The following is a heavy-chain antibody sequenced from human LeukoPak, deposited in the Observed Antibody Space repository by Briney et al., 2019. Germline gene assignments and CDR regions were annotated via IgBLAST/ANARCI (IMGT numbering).Heavy chain of an antibody. CDR3: AKEPPTYYYDSSGPYGAFDI. CDR1: GFPLRNYA. J-gene: IGHJ3*02. D-gene: IGHD3-22*01. V-gene: IGHV3-23*01. CDR2: INGSGGST. Sequence: GGSLRLSCAASGFPLRNYAMSWVRQAPGKGLEWVSDINGSGGSTYYADSVKGRFTISRDNSKNTLYLQMNSLRAEDTAVYYCAKEPPTYYYDSSGPYGAFDIWGQGTMVTVSS.